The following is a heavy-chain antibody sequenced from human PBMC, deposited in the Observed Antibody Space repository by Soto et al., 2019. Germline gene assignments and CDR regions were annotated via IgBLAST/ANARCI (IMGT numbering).Heavy chain of an antibody. CDR1: GFTFTDYA. CDR3: AKQRVGSSWYRDFDY. J-gene: IGHJ4*02. D-gene: IGHD6-13*01. Sequence: EVHLLESGGGLVQPGGSLRLSCAASGFTFTDYAMSWVRQAPGKGLEWVSVISASGGSTYYADSVKGRFTISRDDSTNTTSLRLNSLRAEDTALYFCAKQRVGSSWYRDFDYGGQGTPVTVSS. V-gene: IGHV3-23*01. CDR2: ISASGGST.